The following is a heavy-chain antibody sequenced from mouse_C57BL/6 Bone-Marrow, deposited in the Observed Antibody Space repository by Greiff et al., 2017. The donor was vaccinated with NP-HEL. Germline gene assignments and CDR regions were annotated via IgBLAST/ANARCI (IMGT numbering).Heavy chain of an antibody. CDR3: ASGYRYYGVLFAY. CDR2: IYPGSGST. V-gene: IGHV1-55*01. D-gene: IGHD2-14*01. CDR1: GYTFTSYW. J-gene: IGHJ3*01. Sequence: QVQLQQPGAELVKPGASVKMSCKASGYTFTSYWITWVKQRPGQGLEWIGDIYPGSGSTNYNEKFKSKATLTVDTSSSTAYMQLSSLTSEDSAVFYCASGYRYYGVLFAYWGQGTRVTVSA.